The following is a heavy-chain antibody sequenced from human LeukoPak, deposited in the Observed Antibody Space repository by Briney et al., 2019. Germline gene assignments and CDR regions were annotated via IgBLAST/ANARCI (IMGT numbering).Heavy chain of an antibody. V-gene: IGHV1-46*01. CDR1: GYTSTSYY. D-gene: IGHD3-22*01. J-gene: IGHJ4*02. CDR2: INPSGGST. CDR3: ARDPGAFGSGYRYFDY. Sequence: ASVKVSCKASGYTSTSYYMHWVRQAPGQGLEWMGIINPSGGSTSYAQKFQGRVTMTRDTSTSTVYMELSSLRSEGTAVYYCARDPGAFGSGYRYFDYWGQGTLVTVSS.